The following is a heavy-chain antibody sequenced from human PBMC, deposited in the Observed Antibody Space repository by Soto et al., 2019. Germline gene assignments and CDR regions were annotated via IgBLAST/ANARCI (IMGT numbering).Heavy chain of an antibody. Sequence: SVKVSCKASGFTFTSYAVQWVRQARGQRLEWIGWIVVGSGNTNYAQKFQERVTITRDMSTSTAYMELSSLRSEDTAVYYCAAWLAALGRYYYYGMDVWGQGTTVTVSS. J-gene: IGHJ6*02. CDR1: GFTFTSYA. CDR2: IVVGSGNT. V-gene: IGHV1-58*01. D-gene: IGHD7-27*01. CDR3: AAWLAALGRYYYYGMDV.